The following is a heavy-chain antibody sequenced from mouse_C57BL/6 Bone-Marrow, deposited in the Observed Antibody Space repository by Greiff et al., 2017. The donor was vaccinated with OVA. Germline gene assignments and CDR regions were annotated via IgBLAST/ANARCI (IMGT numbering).Heavy chain of an antibody. D-gene: IGHD1-1*01. Sequence: VMLVESGPGLVAPSQSLSITCTVSGFSLTSYAISWVRQPPGKGLEWLGVIWTGGGTNYNSALKSRLSISKDNSKSQVFLKMNSLQTDDTARYYCARNTYYGSSYGYFDVWGTGTTVTVSS. CDR3: ARNTYYGSSYGYFDV. J-gene: IGHJ1*03. V-gene: IGHV2-9-1*01. CDR1: GFSLTSYA. CDR2: IWTGGGT.